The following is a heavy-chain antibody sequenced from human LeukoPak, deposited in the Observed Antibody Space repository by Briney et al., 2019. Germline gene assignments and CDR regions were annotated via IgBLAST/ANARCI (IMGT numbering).Heavy chain of an antibody. CDR1: GFTFSSYE. CDR2: ISSSGSNE. V-gene: IGHV3-48*03. J-gene: IGHJ5*02. D-gene: IGHD3-10*01. Sequence: GGSLRLSCAASGFTFSSYEMNWVRQAPGKGLEWVSYISSSGSNEYYADSVKGRFTISRDNAKNSLSLQMNSLRAEDTAVYYCARGTQRNYGAGSCWFDPWGQGTLVTVSS. CDR3: ARGTQRNYGAGSCWFDP.